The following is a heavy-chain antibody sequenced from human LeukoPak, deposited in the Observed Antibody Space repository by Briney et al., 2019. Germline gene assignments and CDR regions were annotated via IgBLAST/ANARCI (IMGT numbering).Heavy chain of an antibody. CDR1: GLTFSSYG. Sequence: GGSLRLSCAASGLTFSSYGMHWVRQAPGKGLEWVAVIWYDGSNKYYADSVKGRFTISRDNYNTTLYLQMNSLRAEDTAVYYCAKDGSAYYYDSSGYYPDYWGQGTLVTVSS. CDR2: IWYDGSNK. J-gene: IGHJ4*02. CDR3: AKDGSAYYYDSSGYYPDY. D-gene: IGHD3-22*01. V-gene: IGHV3-33*06.